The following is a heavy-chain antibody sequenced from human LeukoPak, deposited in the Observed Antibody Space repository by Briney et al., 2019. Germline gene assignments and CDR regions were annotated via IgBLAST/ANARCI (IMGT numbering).Heavy chain of an antibody. Sequence: SVKVSCKASGGTFSSYAISWLRQAPGQGLEWMGRIIPIFGTANYAQKFQGRVTITTDESTSTAYMELSSLRSEDTAVYYCARFYYDSSGYSYYFDYWGQGTLVTVSS. V-gene: IGHV1-69*05. CDR1: GGTFSSYA. CDR2: IIPIFGTA. CDR3: ARFYYDSSGYSYYFDY. D-gene: IGHD3-22*01. J-gene: IGHJ4*02.